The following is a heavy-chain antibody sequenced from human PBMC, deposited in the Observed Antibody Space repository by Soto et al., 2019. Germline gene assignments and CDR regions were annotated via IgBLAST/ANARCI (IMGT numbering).Heavy chain of an antibody. J-gene: IGHJ4*02. CDR2: SFYRGST. V-gene: IGHV4-39*01. D-gene: IGHD3-3*01. CDR3: ATAGGVGAVTPVSGY. Sequence: QLQLQESGPGLVKPSETLSLTCTVSGGSISSRSHYWGWIRQSPGKHLEWIGSSFYRGSTHYNPSLKHRVTIAVDTSKTQVSLKLHSVTAADTAVCYWATAGGVGAVTPVSGYWGRGILVTGSS. CDR1: GGSISSRSHY.